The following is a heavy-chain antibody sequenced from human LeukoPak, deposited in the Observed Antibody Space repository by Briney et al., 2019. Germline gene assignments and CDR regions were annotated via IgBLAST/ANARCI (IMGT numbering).Heavy chain of an antibody. CDR3: ARGTGLLLWFGELFSTFDI. J-gene: IGHJ3*02. Sequence: GGSLRLSCAASGFTFSSYAMHWVRQAPGKGLEWVAVISYDGSNKYYADSVKGRFTISRDNSKNTLYLQMNSLRAEDTAVYYCARGTGLLLWFGELFSTFDIWGQGTMVTVSS. CDR1: GFTFSSYA. D-gene: IGHD3-10*01. V-gene: IGHV3-30*04. CDR2: ISYDGSNK.